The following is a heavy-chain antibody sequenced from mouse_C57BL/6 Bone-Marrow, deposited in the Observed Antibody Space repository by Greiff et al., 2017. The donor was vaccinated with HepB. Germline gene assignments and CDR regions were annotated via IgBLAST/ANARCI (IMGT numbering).Heavy chain of an antibody. CDR2: IHPSDSDT. CDR3: AKGNYYYGSSPSAMDY. CDR1: GYTFTSYW. V-gene: IGHV1-74*01. D-gene: IGHD1-1*01. J-gene: IGHJ4*01. Sequence: QVQLQQPGAELVKPGASVKVSCKASGYTFTSYWMHWVKQRPGHGLEWIGRIHPSDSDTNYNQKFKGKATLTVDKSSSTAYMQLSSLTSEDSAVYYSAKGNYYYGSSPSAMDYWGQGTSVTVSS.